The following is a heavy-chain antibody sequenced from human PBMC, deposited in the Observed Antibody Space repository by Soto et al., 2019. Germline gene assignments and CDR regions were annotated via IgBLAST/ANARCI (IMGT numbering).Heavy chain of an antibody. CDR2: ISGDGRTT. CDR3: ARGVPNCSSSSCYFDF. V-gene: IGHV3-74*01. D-gene: IGHD2-15*01. Sequence: GGSLRLSCAASGFTFSSHWMNWVRQAPGKGLVWVSRISGDGRTTSHADSVKGRFTISRDNAKNTLYLQMNSLRAEDTAVYYCARGVPNCSSSSCYFDFWGQGTLVTVPS. J-gene: IGHJ4*02. CDR1: GFTFSSHW.